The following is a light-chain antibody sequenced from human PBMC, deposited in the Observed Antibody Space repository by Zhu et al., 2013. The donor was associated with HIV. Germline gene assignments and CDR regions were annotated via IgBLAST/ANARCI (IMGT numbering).Light chain of an antibody. Sequence: EIVLTQSPGTLSLSPGERATLSCRASHSVGNYLAWYQQKPGQAPRLLIYDTSNRATGIPARFSGSGSGTDFTLTISSLEPVDFAVYYCQQRSHWPPTFGGGTKLEIK. CDR1: HSVGNY. J-gene: IGKJ4*01. V-gene: IGKV3-11*01. CDR3: QQRSHWPPT. CDR2: DTS.